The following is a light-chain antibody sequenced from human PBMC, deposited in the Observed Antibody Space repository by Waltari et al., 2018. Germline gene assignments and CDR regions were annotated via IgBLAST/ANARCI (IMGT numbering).Light chain of an antibody. CDR3: QQYYDTPLT. CDR1: QTIFYGSNNKNY. J-gene: IGKJ5*01. Sequence: DIVMTQSPDSLAVSLGERATINCKSSQTIFYGSNNKNYLAWYQQKPRQPPRLLLYWASTRESGVPDRFSGSGSGTDFTLTISSLQAEDVAVYYCQQYYDTPLTFGQGTRLEIK. CDR2: WAS. V-gene: IGKV4-1*01.